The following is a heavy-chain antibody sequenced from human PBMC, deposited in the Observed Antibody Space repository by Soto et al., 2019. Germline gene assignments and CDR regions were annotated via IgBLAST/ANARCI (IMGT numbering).Heavy chain of an antibody. J-gene: IGHJ6*02. CDR2: INSDGTTI. Sequence: GGSLRLSCAASGFTFSNYWVHWVRQAPGKGLMWVSRINSDGTTINYADSVEGRFTISRDNAKNTLFLQMNSLRVEDTAVYYCARDRGYSYGPIGYYGMDVWGQGTTVTVSS. CDR3: ARDRGYSYGPIGYYGMDV. CDR1: GFTFSNYW. V-gene: IGHV3-74*01. D-gene: IGHD5-18*01.